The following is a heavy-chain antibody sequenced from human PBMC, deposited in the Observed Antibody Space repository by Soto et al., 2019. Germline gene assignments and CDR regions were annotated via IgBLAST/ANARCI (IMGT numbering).Heavy chain of an antibody. CDR1: GPTFSTYG. Sequence: DVQLVESGGGLVKPGGSLRLSCVASGPTFSTYGMNWIRQTPGKGLEWVSSITSSGSYIHYADSVQGPFTVSRDNAKNSMYLQMNSLRVEDTAVYFCARDESAGSSTSNWGQGTLVTVSS. V-gene: IGHV3-21*01. D-gene: IGHD2-2*01. J-gene: IGHJ4*02. CDR2: ITSSGSYI. CDR3: ARDESAGSSTSN.